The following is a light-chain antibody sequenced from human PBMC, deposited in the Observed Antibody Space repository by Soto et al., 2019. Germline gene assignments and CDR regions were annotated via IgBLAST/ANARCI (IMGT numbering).Light chain of an antibody. Sequence: DIQMTQSPSSLSASVGDRVTITCRASQSVFMFLSWYQQKSGKAPKLLIYGASTLQTGVPSRFSGSGSGTDFTLTNNSLQPEEFATYYCQQTYHTSRTFGQGTKLEI. V-gene: IGKV1-39*01. J-gene: IGKJ2*01. CDR2: GAS. CDR1: QSVFMF. CDR3: QQTYHTSRT.